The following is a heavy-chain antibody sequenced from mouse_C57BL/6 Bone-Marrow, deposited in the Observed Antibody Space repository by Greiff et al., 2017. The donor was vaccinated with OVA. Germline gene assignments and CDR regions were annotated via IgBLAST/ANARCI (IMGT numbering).Heavy chain of an antibody. Sequence: QVQLQQSGAELVRPGASVKLSCKASGYTFTDYYINWVKQRPGQGLEWIARIYPGSGNPYYNEKFKGKATLTAEKSSSTADKQLSSLTSEDAAVYFCAISGRNFDYWGQGTTLTVSS. CDR2: IYPGSGNP. CDR1: GYTFTDYY. CDR3: AISGRNFDY. D-gene: IGHD3-1*01. V-gene: IGHV1-76*01. J-gene: IGHJ2*01.